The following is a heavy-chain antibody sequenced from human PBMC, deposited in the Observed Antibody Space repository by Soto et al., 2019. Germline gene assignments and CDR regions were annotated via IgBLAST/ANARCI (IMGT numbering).Heavy chain of an antibody. Sequence: HPGGSLRLSCAASGLTFSNVWMTWARQAPGKGLEWLSTITSSGGNAYYAASVKGRVTISRDNAHNSRYLQMSGLRAEDTALYYFAGDMYTNYVNYFVLWGEGTLVTDSS. CDR2: ITSSGGNA. J-gene: IGHJ5*02. CDR3: AGDMYTNYVNYFVL. V-gene: IGHV3-48*04. CDR1: GLTFSNVW. D-gene: IGHD3-16*01.